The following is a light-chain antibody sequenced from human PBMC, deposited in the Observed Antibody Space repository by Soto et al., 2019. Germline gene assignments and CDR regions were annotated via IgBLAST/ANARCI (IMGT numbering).Light chain of an antibody. CDR1: QSVSSY. CDR3: QQRSNWLPVT. J-gene: IGKJ5*01. Sequence: EIVLTQSPATLSLSPGERATLSCRASQSVSSYLAWHQQKPGQAPRLLIYDASNRATGIPARFSGSGSGTDFTLTISSLEPEDFAVYYCQQRSNWLPVTFGQGTRLEIK. CDR2: DAS. V-gene: IGKV3-11*01.